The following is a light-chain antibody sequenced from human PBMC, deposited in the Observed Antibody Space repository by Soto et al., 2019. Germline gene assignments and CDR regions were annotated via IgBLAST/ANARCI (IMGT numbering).Light chain of an antibody. V-gene: IGLV2-14*03. J-gene: IGLJ1*01. CDR1: SSDVGAYNF. CDR3: MSFTSSNTYV. Sequence: QSALTQAASVSGSPGQSISISCTGTSSDVGAYNFVSWYQHYPDKAPKVVIYDVANRPSGVSYRFSASKSGNTASLTISGLQAEDEADYYCMSFTSSNTYVFGTGTKVTVL. CDR2: DVA.